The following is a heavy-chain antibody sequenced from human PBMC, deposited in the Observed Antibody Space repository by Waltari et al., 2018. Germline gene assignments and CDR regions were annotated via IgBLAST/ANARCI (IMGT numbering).Heavy chain of an antibody. Sequence: EVQLVESGGGLVQPGRSLRLSCAASGFSFDDYGMHWVRQVPGKGLEWVSGISWNSGGIVYADSVKGRFTISRDNAKNSLYLQMNSLRAEDTALYYCVKDNSASYYGYFDYWGQGTLVTVSS. V-gene: IGHV3-9*01. J-gene: IGHJ4*02. D-gene: IGHD1-26*01. CDR3: VKDNSASYYGYFDY. CDR1: GFSFDDYG. CDR2: ISWNSGGI.